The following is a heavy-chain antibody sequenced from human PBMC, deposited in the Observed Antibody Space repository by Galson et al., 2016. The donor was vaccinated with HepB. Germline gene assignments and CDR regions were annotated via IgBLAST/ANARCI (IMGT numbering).Heavy chain of an antibody. CDR2: IWYDGSKD. CDR3: ATLESPAYAFEM. J-gene: IGHJ3*02. Sequence: SLRLSCAASGFTFSNYGMHRVRQAPGKGLEWVAVIWYDGSKDFYGDSVKGRFTISRDDSKNTLYLQMNSLRAEDTAVYYCATLESPAYAFEMWGQGTMVTVPS. V-gene: IGHV3-33*01. CDR1: GFTFSNYG.